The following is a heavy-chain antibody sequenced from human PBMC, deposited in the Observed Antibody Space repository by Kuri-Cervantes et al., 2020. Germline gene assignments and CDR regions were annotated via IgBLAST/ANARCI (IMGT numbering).Heavy chain of an antibody. J-gene: IGHJ4*02. CDR3: ARRGYSYGNFDY. D-gene: IGHD5-18*01. Sequence: SETLSLTCTVSGDSISTYFWSWIRQPPGEGLEWIGYIYYSGSTNYNPSLKSRVTISVDTSKNQFSLKLTSVTATDTAVYYCARRGYSYGNFDYWGQGTLVTVSS. CDR1: GDSISTYF. CDR2: IYYSGST. V-gene: IGHV4-59*08.